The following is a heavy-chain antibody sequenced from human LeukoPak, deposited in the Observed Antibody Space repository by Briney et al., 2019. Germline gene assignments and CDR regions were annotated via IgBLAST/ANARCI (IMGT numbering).Heavy chain of an antibody. CDR2: IWYDGSNT. J-gene: IGHJ4*02. CDR1: GFTFGRYG. Sequence: GGSLRLSCAASGFTFGRYGMHWVRQAPGKGLEWVAVIWYDGSNTYYADSVKGRFAVSRDNSKNTLYLQMDSLRAEDTAVYYCARPSDGHYAQGGYFDYWGQGTLVTVSS. V-gene: IGHV3-33*01. D-gene: IGHD4-17*01. CDR3: ARPSDGHYAQGGYFDY.